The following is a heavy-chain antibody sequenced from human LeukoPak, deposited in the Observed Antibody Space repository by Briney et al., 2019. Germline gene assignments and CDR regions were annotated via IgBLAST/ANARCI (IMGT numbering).Heavy chain of an antibody. CDR2: ISSSGSTI. Sequence: GSLRLSCAASGFTFSDYYMSWIRQAPGKGLEWVSYISSSGSTIYYADSVKGRFTISRDNAKNSLYLQMNSLRAEDTAVYYCARDARGGSYYYYYMDVWGRGTTVTVSS. D-gene: IGHD6-25*01. CDR3: ARDARGGSYYYYYMDV. CDR1: GFTFSDYY. J-gene: IGHJ6*03. V-gene: IGHV3-11*01.